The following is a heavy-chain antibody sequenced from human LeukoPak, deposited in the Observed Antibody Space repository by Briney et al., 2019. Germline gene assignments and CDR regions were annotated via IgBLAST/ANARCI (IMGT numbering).Heavy chain of an antibody. Sequence: GESLKISCKGSGYSSTSYWIGWVRQMPRKGLEWMGIIYPGDSDTRYSPSFQGQVTISADKSISTDYLQWSSLKASDTAMYYCARHSYYYGSGIDYWGQGTLVTVSS. J-gene: IGHJ4*02. CDR2: IYPGDSDT. CDR1: GYSSTSYW. V-gene: IGHV5-51*01. CDR3: ARHSYYYGSGIDY. D-gene: IGHD3-10*01.